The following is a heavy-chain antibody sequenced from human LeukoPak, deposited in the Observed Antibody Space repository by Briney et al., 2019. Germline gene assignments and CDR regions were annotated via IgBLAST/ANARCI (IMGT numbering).Heavy chain of an antibody. Sequence: GGSLRLSCAASGFTFSSYAMSWVRQAPGKGLEWVSAISGSGGSTYYADSVKGRFTISRDNSKSTLYLQMNSLRAEDTAVYYCAKTGGSSLSFDYWGQGTLVTVSS. CDR2: ISGSGGST. D-gene: IGHD6-13*01. J-gene: IGHJ4*02. CDR1: GFTFSSYA. CDR3: AKTGGSSLSFDY. V-gene: IGHV3-23*01.